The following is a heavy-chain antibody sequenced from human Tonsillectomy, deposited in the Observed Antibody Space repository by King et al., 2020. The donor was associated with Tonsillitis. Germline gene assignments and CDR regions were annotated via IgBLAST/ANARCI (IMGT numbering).Heavy chain of an antibody. D-gene: IGHD3-10*01. J-gene: IGHJ6*02. V-gene: IGHV3-23*04. CDR1: GFAFSSYG. CDR3: AKAGEYYYGLGSDFDYYYYGMDV. CDR2: ISGSGGST. Sequence: VQLVESGGGLVQPGGTLRLSCAASGFAFSSYGMNWVRQAPGKGLEWVSGISGSGGSTSYADSVKGRFTISRDNAKNTLYLQMNSLRAEDTAVYYCAKAGEYYYGLGSDFDYYYYGMDVWGQGTTVTVSS.